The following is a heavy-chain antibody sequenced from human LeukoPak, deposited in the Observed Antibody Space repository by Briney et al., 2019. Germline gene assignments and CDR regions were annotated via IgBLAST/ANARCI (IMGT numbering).Heavy chain of an antibody. CDR1: GYRFTNSW. D-gene: IGHD2-2*01. CDR2: IYPGDSDT. Sequence: GESPKISCKGSGYRFTNSWIGWVRQMPGKGLEWIAIIYPGDSDTRYSPSFQGQVTISADKSVSSAYLQWTSLKVSDTAIYYCARQDCTSTYIYSINWGRGTLVTVSS. CDR3: ARQDCTSTYIYSIN. V-gene: IGHV5-51*01. J-gene: IGHJ4*02.